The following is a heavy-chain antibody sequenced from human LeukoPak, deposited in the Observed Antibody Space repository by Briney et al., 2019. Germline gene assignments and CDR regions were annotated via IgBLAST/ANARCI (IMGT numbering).Heavy chain of an antibody. CDR2: INPNSGGT. J-gene: IGHJ4*02. D-gene: IGHD3-22*01. V-gene: IGHV1-2*02. CDR3: ASLYYYDSSGSYPFDY. CDR1: GYTFTGYY. Sequence: ASVKVSCKASGYTFTGYYMHWVRQAPGQGLEWMGWINPNSGGTNYAQKFQGRVTMTRDTSISTAYMEPSRLRSDDTAVYYCASLYYYDSSGSYPFDYWGQGTLVTVSS.